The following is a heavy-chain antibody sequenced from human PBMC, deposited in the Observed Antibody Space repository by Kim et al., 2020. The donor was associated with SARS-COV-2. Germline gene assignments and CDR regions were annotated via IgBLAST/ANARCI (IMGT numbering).Heavy chain of an antibody. J-gene: IGHJ4*02. CDR2: INSGGSGI. V-gene: IGHV3-48*02. Sequence: GGSLRLSCAASGFSFSAYGMNWVRQAPGKGLEWISHINSGGSGIHYADSVKGRFTISRDDVKKSVFLQMNSLRDEDTAVYYCTTDSEGIKDFDSWGQGTPVTVSS. CDR3: TTDSEGIKDFDS. D-gene: IGHD3-10*01. CDR1: GFSFSAYG.